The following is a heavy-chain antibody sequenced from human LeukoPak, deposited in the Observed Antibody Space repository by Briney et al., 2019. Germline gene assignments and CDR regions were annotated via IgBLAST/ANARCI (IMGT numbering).Heavy chain of an antibody. J-gene: IGHJ4*02. CDR2: ISPDGSTK. CDR3: ATGASGSWDF. CDR1: GFTFSRSW. Sequence: PGGSLRLSCAASGFTFSRSWMSWVRQPPGKGLEWVANISPDGSTKYHMDSVKGRFTISRDHAKDSLYLGMSRLRDDDTAMYYCATGASGSWDFGGQGTLVTVSS. D-gene: IGHD6-13*01. V-gene: IGHV3-7*03.